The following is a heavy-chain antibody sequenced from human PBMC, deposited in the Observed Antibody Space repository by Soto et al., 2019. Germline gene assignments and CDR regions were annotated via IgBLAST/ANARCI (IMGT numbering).Heavy chain of an antibody. D-gene: IGHD5-18*01. CDR1: GFTFSSYA. CDR3: AKGPSGYSYGYGY. Sequence: HPGGSLRLSCAASGFTFSSYAMSWVRQAPGKGLEWVSAISGSGGSTYYADSVKGRFTISRDNSKNTLYLQMNSLRAEDTAVYYCAKGPSGYSYGYGYWGQGTLVTVSS. J-gene: IGHJ4*02. V-gene: IGHV3-23*01. CDR2: ISGSGGST.